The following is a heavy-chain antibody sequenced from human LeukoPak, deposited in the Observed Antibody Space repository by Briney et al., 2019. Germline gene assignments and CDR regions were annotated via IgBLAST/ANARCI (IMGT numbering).Heavy chain of an antibody. Sequence: PGGSLRLSCAASGFTFSSYAMSWVRQAPGKGLEWVAVISYDGSNKYYADSVKGRFTISRDNSKNTLYLQMNSLRAEDTAVYYCAREGPNYFDYWGQGTLVTVSS. CDR1: GFTFSSYA. J-gene: IGHJ4*02. CDR2: ISYDGSNK. V-gene: IGHV3-30-3*01. CDR3: AREGPNYFDY.